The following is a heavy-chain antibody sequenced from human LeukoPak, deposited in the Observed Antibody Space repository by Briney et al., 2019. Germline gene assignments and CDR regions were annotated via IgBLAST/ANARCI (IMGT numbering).Heavy chain of an antibody. V-gene: IGHV4-34*01. Sequence: SETLSLTCAVYGGSFSGYYWSWIRQPPGKVLEWIGEINHSGSTNYNPSLKSRVTISVDTSKNQFSLKLSSVTAADTAVYYCARFYDFWRGYYRGGGYFDYWGQGTLVTVSS. D-gene: IGHD3-3*01. CDR1: GGSFSGYY. CDR3: ARFYDFWRGYYRGGGYFDY. CDR2: INHSGST. J-gene: IGHJ4*02.